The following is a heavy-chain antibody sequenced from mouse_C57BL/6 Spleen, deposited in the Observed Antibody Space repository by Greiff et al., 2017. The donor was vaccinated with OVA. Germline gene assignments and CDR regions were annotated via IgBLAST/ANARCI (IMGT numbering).Heavy chain of an antibody. CDR3: ASELGRGDMDY. CDR1: GYTFTSYW. Sequence: VQLQQPGAELVRPGSSVKLSCKASGYTFTSYWMDWVKQRPGQGLEWIGNIYPSDSETHYNQKFKDKATLTVDKSSSTAYMQLSSLTSEDSAVYYCASELGRGDMDYWGQGTSVTVSS. D-gene: IGHD4-1*01. J-gene: IGHJ4*01. CDR2: IYPSDSET. V-gene: IGHV1-61*01.